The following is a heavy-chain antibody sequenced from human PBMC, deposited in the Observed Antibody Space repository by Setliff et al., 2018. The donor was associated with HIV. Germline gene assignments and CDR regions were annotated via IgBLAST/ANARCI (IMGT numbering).Heavy chain of an antibody. D-gene: IGHD6-13*01. Sequence: SETLSLTCTVSGGSSSSRSYYWGWIRQPPGKGLEWIGSIYASGSTYYNPSLKSRVTIAVDTSKKQFSLRLSSVAAADTAVYYRARAGRHDRSSWYVTHQYFKHWGQGTLVTVSS. CDR1: GGSSSSRSYY. V-gene: IGHV4-39*07. CDR2: IYASGST. CDR3: ARAGRHDRSSWYVTHQYFKH. J-gene: IGHJ1*01.